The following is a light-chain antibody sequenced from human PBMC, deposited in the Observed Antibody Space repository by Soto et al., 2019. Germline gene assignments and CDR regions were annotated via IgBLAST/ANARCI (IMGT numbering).Light chain of an antibody. J-gene: IGKJ2*01. CDR3: QQYNNWPPVYT. Sequence: EIVLTQSPVTLSVSPGERATLSCRASQRISNKLAWYQQKPAQAPRLLIYDASTRATGIPARFSGSGSGTEFTLTINRLQSEDFAVYYCQQYNNWPPVYTFGQGTKLEIK. CDR1: QRISNK. V-gene: IGKV3D-15*01. CDR2: DAS.